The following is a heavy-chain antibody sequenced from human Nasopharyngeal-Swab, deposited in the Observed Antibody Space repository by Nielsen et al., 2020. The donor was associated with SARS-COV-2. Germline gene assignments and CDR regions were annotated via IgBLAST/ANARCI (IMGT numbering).Heavy chain of an antibody. V-gene: IGHV3-21*01. D-gene: IGHD6-13*01. Sequence: GESLKISCAASGFTFSSYSMNWVRQAPGKGLEWVSSISSSSSYIYYADSVKGRFTISRDNAKNSLYLQMNSLRAEDTAVYYCANGVAAAGTWAFDIWGQGTMVTVSS. J-gene: IGHJ3*02. CDR1: GFTFSSYS. CDR3: ANGVAAAGTWAFDI. CDR2: ISSSSSYI.